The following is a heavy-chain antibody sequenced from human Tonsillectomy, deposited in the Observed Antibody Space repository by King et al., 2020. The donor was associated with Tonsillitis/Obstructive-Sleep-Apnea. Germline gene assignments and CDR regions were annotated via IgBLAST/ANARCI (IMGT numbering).Heavy chain of an antibody. Sequence: VQLVESGGGLVKPGGSLRLSCAASGFTFSNAWMNWVRQAPGKGLEWVGLIKSKTDGGTTDYAAPVKGRFTISRDDSKNTLYLQMNSLKTEDTAVYYCTSVATDAGYWGQGTLVTVSS. V-gene: IGHV3-15*07. CDR3: TSVATDAGY. J-gene: IGHJ4*02. CDR1: GFTFSNAW. D-gene: IGHD5-12*01. CDR2: IKSKTDGGTT.